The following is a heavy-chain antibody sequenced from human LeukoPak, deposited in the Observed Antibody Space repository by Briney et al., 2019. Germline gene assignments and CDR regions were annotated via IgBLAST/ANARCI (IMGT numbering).Heavy chain of an antibody. J-gene: IGHJ6*03. CDR2: IDSSGTT. D-gene: IGHD3-10*01. CDR1: GGSFTTYY. V-gene: IGHV4-4*07. CDR3: ARGGDRKVRGVRSSYYMDV. Sequence: SETLSLTCTVSGGSFTTYYWSWIRQPAGRWLEWIGHIDSSGTTNYNPSLKSRVTMSTDPSKNQFSLKLSSVTAADTAVYYCARGGDRKVRGVRSSYYMDVWGKGTTVTVSS.